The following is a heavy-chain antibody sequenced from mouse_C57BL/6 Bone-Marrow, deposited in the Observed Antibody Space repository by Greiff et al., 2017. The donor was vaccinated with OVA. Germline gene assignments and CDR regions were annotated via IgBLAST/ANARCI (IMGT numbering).Heavy chain of an antibody. J-gene: IGHJ2*01. CDR2: ISYSGST. CDR1: GYSITSGYV. D-gene: IGHD2-1*01. CDR3: ERRNGNYFDY. Sequence: EVQLQESGPGMVKPSQSLSLPCTVTGYSITSGYVWHWIRHFPGNQLEWMGYISYSGSTNYNPSLTSRISITHDTSKNHFFLKLNSVTTEDTATYYCERRNGNYFDYWGQGTTLTVSS. V-gene: IGHV3-1*01.